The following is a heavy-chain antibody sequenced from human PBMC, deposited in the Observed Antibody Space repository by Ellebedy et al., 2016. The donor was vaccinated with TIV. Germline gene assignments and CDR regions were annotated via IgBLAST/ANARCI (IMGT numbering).Heavy chain of an antibody. J-gene: IGHJ3*01. Sequence: GESLKISCAASGFTFSSFAMYWVRQAPGKGLEWVAAIPYDGNDEYYADSVKGRFTISRDNSKNTLYLQMNRPRTEDTAVYYCAKTPRGQAAPAYLEAFDVWGQGAMVTVSS. V-gene: IGHV3-30*18. CDR2: IPYDGNDE. CDR3: AKTPRGQAAPAYLEAFDV. CDR1: GFTFSSFA. D-gene: IGHD6-13*01.